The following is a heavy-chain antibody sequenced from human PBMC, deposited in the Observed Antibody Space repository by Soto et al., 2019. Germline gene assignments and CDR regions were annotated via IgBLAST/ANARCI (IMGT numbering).Heavy chain of an antibody. CDR2: IYHSGST. CDR1: GGSISSSNW. CDR3: ARSPDYDILTGSPYFDY. Sequence: PSETLSLTCAVSGGSISSSNWWSWVRQPPGKGLEWIGEIYHSGSTTYNPSLKSRVTISVDKSKNQFSLKLSSVTAADTAVYYCARSPDYDILTGSPYFDYWGQGTLVTVSS. V-gene: IGHV4-4*02. J-gene: IGHJ4*02. D-gene: IGHD3-9*01.